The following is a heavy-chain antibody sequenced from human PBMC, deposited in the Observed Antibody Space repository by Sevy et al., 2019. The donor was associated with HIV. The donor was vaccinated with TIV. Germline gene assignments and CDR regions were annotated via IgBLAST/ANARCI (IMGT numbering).Heavy chain of an antibody. CDR3: AKGRYYHSSGYYWFDAFDI. D-gene: IGHD3-22*01. Sequence: GGSLRLSCAASGFTFSSYAMSWVRQAPGKGLEWVSAISGSGGSTYYADSVKGRFTISRDNSKNTLYLQMNSLRAEDTAVYYCAKGRYYHSSGYYWFDAFDIWGQGTMVTVSS. V-gene: IGHV3-23*01. CDR2: ISGSGGST. J-gene: IGHJ3*02. CDR1: GFTFSSYA.